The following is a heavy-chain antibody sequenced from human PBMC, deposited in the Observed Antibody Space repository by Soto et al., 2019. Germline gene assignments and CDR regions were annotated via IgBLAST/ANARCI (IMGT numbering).Heavy chain of an antibody. Sequence: ASVKVSCKASGGTFSSYAISWVRQAPGQGLEWMGGIIPIFGTANYEQKFQGRVTITADESTSTAYMELSSLRSEDTAVYYCARDSYLGPGSYYYGMEFWGQGTTVTVSS. CDR1: GGTFSSYA. J-gene: IGHJ6*01. CDR3: ARDSYLGPGSYYYGMEF. V-gene: IGHV1-69*13. CDR2: IIPIFGTA. D-gene: IGHD1-26*01.